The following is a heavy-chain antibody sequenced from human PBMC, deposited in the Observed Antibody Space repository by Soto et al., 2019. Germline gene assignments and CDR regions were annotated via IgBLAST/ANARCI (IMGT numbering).Heavy chain of an antibody. J-gene: IGHJ5*02. D-gene: IGHD5-18*01. CDR1: GFTFSNCD. CDR2: IGIGGGHT. V-gene: IGHV3-23*01. CDR3: AKVNWETSMGHH. Sequence: GGSLRLSCEASGFTFSNCDMSWVRQAPGKGLEWVSGIGIGGGHTFYEDSVRGRFTISRDDSKNTLYLQMNSLRAEDTAFYYCAKVNWETSMGHHWGQGTLVTVSS.